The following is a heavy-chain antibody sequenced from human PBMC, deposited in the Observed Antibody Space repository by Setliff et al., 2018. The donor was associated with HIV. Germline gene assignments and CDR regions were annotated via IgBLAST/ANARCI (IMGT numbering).Heavy chain of an antibody. CDR1: GGTFSTYA. CDR2: IIPMFGAA. Sequence: SVKVSCKASGGTFSTYAISWVRQAPGQGLEWMGGIIPMFGAAKNAQKFRGRVSITADASASTAYMELSSLRSEDTAVYYCARDNYYDSSGAIGYWGQGTLVTVSS. J-gene: IGHJ4*02. D-gene: IGHD3-22*01. V-gene: IGHV1-69*13. CDR3: ARDNYYDSSGAIGY.